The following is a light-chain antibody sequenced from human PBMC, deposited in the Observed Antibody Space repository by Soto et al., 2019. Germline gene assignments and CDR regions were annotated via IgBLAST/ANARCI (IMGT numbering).Light chain of an antibody. CDR1: QSVGSY. CDR2: DAT. CDR3: LQRASWPLT. Sequence: VLTQSPANLSLSPGESAALSCRASQSVGSYLAWLQQVPGQAPRLLIYDATNRANGIPAKFRGSGSGTDFTLTISGHEPEYFALYFCLQRASWPLTVGRGTKVEIK. J-gene: IGKJ3*01. V-gene: IGKV3-11*01.